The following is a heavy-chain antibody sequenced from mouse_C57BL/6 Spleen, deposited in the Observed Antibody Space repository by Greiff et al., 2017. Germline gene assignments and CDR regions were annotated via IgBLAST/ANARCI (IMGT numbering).Heavy chain of an antibody. V-gene: IGHV1-82*01. CDR3: ARATFAY. Sequence: VQLQESGPELVKPGASVKISCKASGYAFSSSWMNWVKQRPGKGLEWIGRIYPGDGDTNYNGKFKGKATLTADKSSSTAYMQLSSLTSEDSAVYFCARATFAYWGQGTLVTVSA. J-gene: IGHJ3*01. CDR2: IYPGDGDT. CDR1: GYAFSSSW.